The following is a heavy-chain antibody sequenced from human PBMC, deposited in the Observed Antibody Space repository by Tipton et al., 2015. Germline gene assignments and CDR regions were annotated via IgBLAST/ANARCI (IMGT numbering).Heavy chain of an antibody. CDR2: IWSDGTQK. CDR1: GFTFSSYS. J-gene: IGHJ4*02. D-gene: IGHD6-19*01. V-gene: IGHV3-33*08. Sequence: SLRLSCAASGFTFSSYSMNWVRQAPGKGLEWVAVIWSDGTQKYYADSVKGRFTISRDTSMDTLYLQMDSLRVEDTAVYFCARGGSVAGAFDYWGQGTLVTVSS. CDR3: ARGGSVAGAFDY.